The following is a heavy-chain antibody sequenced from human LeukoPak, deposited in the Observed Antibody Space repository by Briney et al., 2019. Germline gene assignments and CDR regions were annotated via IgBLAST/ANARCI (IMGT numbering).Heavy chain of an antibody. V-gene: IGHV1-69*13. J-gene: IGHJ4*02. Sequence: SVKVSCKASGGTFSSYAISWVRQAPGQGLEWMGGIIPIFGTANYAQKFQGRVTITADESTSTAYMELSSLRSEDTAVYYCARGSYYYDSSGYYSPFDYWGQGTLVTVSS. CDR1: GGTFSSYA. D-gene: IGHD3-22*01. CDR2: IIPIFGTA. CDR3: ARGSYYYDSSGYYSPFDY.